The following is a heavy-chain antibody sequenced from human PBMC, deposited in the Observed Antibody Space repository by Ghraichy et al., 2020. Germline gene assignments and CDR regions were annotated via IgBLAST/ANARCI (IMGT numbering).Heavy chain of an antibody. CDR2: INHSGST. D-gene: IGHD3-9*01. CDR1: GGSFSGYY. CDR3: AREGDILTGYYLFDY. Sequence: SETLSLTCAVYGGSFSGYYWSWIRQPPGKGLEWIGEINHSGSTNYNPSLKSRVTISVDTSKNQFSLKLSSVTAADTAVYYCAREGDILTGYYLFDYWGQGTLVTVSS. J-gene: IGHJ4*02. V-gene: IGHV4-34*01.